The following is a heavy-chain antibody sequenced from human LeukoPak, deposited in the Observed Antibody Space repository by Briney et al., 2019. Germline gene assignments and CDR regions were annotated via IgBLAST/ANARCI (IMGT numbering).Heavy chain of an antibody. D-gene: IGHD4-23*01. Sequence: GGSLRLSCAASGFTFSRFGMHWVRQAPGKGLEWVAVISYDGSTKYYADSVKGRFTISRDNSKNALYLQMNSLTVHDTAVYYCATSLRPGGGNSFLLDYWGQGILVTVSS. CDR1: GFTFSRFG. CDR2: ISYDGSTK. J-gene: IGHJ4*02. V-gene: IGHV3-30*03. CDR3: ATSLRPGGGNSFLLDY.